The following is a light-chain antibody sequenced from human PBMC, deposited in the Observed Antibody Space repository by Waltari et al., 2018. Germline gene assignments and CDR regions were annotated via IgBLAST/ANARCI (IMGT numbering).Light chain of an antibody. Sequence: CYQQHPGKVPKLLIYAVNKRPSGVPGRFSGSKSANTASLTVSGLQADDEADYYCSSYADTDNLLFGGGTKLTVL. CDR2: AVN. CDR3: SSYADTDNLL. J-gene: IGLJ3*02. V-gene: IGLV2-8*01.